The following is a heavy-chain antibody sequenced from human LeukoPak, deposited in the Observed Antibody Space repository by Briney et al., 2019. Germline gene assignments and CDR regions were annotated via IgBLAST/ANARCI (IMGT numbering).Heavy chain of an antibody. CDR1: GFTFRSYG. CDR2: IRYDGSKK. J-gene: IGHJ4*02. Sequence: AGGSLRLSCAASGFTFRSYGMHWVRQAPGKGLEWVTFIRYDGSKKYYADSVKGRFTISRDNSKNTLYLQMNSLRAEDTAVYYCARESGSWRYYDSSGSLFDYWGQGTLVTVSS. D-gene: IGHD3-22*01. CDR3: ARESGSWRYYDSSGSLFDY. V-gene: IGHV3-30*02.